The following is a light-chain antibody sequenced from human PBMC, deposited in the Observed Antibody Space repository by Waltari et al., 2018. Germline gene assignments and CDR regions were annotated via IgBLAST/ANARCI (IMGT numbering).Light chain of an antibody. V-gene: IGLV1-44*01. CDR2: SNN. CDR1: SSTVRSNT. Sequence: QSVLTQPPSASGTPGQRVTISCSGSSSTVRSNTVNWYQQLPGTASKLLIYSNNQRPSGVPDRFSVSKSGTSASLAISGLQSEDEADYYCATWDDSLNAYVFGTGTKVTVL. J-gene: IGLJ1*01. CDR3: ATWDDSLNAYV.